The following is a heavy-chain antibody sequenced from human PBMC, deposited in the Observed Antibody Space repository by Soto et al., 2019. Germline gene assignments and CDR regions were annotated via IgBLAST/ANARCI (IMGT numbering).Heavy chain of an antibody. Sequence: QITLKESGPPLVKPTQTLTLTCTFSGFSLSSRGEAVGWIRQPPGKALEWLALIYWDDDKRYSPSLKTRLALXKATSRNQVVLTMTNMDPVDTATYFCAHMFGQVSPFNWFDPWGQGTLVTVSS. V-gene: IGHV2-5*02. CDR2: IYWDDDK. CDR1: GFSLSSRGEA. J-gene: IGHJ5*02. D-gene: IGHD3-10*02. CDR3: AHMFGQVSPFNWFDP.